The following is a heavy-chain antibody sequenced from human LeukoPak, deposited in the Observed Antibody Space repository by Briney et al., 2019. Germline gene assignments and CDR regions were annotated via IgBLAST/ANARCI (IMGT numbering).Heavy chain of an antibody. CDR2: IYYSGST. J-gene: IGHJ4*02. Sequence: SETLSLTCTVSGGSISSSSYYWGWIRQPPGKGLEWIGSIYYSGSTYYNPPLKSRVTISVDTSKNQFSLKLSSVTAADTAVYYCARDTYYYGSGSYDYWGQGTLVTVSS. CDR1: GGSISSSSYY. D-gene: IGHD3-10*01. CDR3: ARDTYYYGSGSYDY. V-gene: IGHV4-39*01.